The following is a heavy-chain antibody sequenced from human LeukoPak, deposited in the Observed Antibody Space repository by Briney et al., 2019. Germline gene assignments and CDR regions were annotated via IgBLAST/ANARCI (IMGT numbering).Heavy chain of an antibody. J-gene: IGHJ4*02. CDR2: MWYDGSNK. V-gene: IGHV3-33*01. CDR3: ARDELAVAKKGFLDS. Sequence: GGSLRLSCAASGFIFSSYGMHWVRQAPGKGLEWVAVMWYDGSNKYYADSVKGRFTISRDNSKNTLYLQVNSLRAEDTAVYYCARDELAVAKKGFLDSWGQGTLVTVSS. CDR1: GFIFSSYG. D-gene: IGHD6-19*01.